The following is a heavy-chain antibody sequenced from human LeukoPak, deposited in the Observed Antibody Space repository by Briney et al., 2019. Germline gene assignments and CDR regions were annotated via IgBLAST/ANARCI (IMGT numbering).Heavy chain of an antibody. CDR1: GYSFTTYL. CDR3: ARAPPYSSGWGCWFDP. CDR2: INPNSGGT. Sequence: ASVKVSCKASGYSFTTYLIHWVRQAPGQGLEWMGWINPNSGGTNYAQKFQGRVTMTRDTSISTAYMELSRLRSDDTAVYYCARAPPYSSGWGCWFDPWGQGTLVTVSS. V-gene: IGHV1-2*02. J-gene: IGHJ5*02. D-gene: IGHD6-19*01.